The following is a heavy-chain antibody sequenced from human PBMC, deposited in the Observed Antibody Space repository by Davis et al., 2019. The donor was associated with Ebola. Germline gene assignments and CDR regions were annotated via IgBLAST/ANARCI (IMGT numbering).Heavy chain of an antibody. CDR3: ATSYFTVTTLY. CDR1: GFTFSRNG. CDR2: IRYHGSEK. J-gene: IGHJ4*02. Sequence: GESLKISCAASGFTFSRNGMHWVRQAPGKGLEWVAFIRYHGSEKYYADSVKGRFTISRDNLQDTLYLQMNSLSAEDSGVYYCATSYFTVTTLYWGQGTLATVSS. D-gene: IGHD4-17*01. V-gene: IGHV3-30*02.